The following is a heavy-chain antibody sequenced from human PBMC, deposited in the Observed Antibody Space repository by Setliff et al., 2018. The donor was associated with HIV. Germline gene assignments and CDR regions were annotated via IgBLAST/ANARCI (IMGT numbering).Heavy chain of an antibody. CDR1: GFTFSNYA. CDR2: IWHDGSNE. J-gene: IGHJ3*02. V-gene: IGHV3-33*06. Sequence: GGSLRLSCAVSGFTFSNYAMHWVRQAPGKGLEWVAVIWHDGSNEYYADSVKGRFTISRDNSKNTVFLQMNSLRVEDTAIYYCAKVTVGYTIFGVTLGAFDIWGQGTMVTVSS. D-gene: IGHD3-3*01. CDR3: AKVTVGYTIFGVTLGAFDI.